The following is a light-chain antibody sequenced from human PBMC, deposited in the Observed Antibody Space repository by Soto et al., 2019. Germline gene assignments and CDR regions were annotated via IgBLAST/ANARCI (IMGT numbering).Light chain of an antibody. CDR1: STDVGGYNY. CDR2: EVN. Sequence: QSVQAQPSSVSGSPGHSITISCTGTSTDVGGYNYVSWYQHHPGKGPKLIIYEVNNRPSGVSDRFSGSKSGNKASLTISNLEAEDESDYYCGSYTSTDTQFVFGTGTKVTVL. J-gene: IGLJ1*01. CDR3: GSYTSTDTQFV. V-gene: IGLV2-14*01.